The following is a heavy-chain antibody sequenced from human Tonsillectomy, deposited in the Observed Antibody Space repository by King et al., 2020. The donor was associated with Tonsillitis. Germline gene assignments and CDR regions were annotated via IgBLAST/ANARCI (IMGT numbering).Heavy chain of an antibody. CDR2: ISGYNGNT. CDR3: ARGLGGSYYYGVDV. V-gene: IGHV1-18*04. Sequence: QLVQSGAEVKKPGASVQVSCKASGYTFTNYGITWVRQAPGQGLEWMGWISGYNGNTNYAQKFQGRVTLTTDTSTTTAYMELRSLRSDDTDIYYCARGLGGSYYYGVDVWGQGTTVTVSS. CDR1: GYTFTNYG. D-gene: IGHD3-16*01. J-gene: IGHJ6*02.